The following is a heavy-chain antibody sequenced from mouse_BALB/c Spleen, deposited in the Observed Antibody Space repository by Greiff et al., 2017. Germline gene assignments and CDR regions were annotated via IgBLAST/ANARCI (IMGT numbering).Heavy chain of an antibody. CDR1: GYSITSDYA. D-gene: IGHD2-1*01. CDR3: ARADYGNLFAY. J-gene: IGHJ3*01. V-gene: IGHV3-2*02. Sequence: EVKLMESGPGLVKPSQSLSLTCTVTGYSITSDYAWNWIRQFPGNKLEWMGYISYSGSTSYNPSLKSRISITRDTSKNQFFLQLNSVTTEDTATYYCARADYGNLFAYWGQGTLVTVSA. CDR2: ISYSGST.